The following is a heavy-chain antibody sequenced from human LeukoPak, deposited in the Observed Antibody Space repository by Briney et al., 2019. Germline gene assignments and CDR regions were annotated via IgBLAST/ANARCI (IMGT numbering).Heavy chain of an antibody. CDR2: IYPGDSDT. D-gene: IGHD3-22*01. Sequence: GESLKISCKGSGYILTNYWIAWVRQMPGKGLEWMGIIYPGDSDTRYSPSFQGQVTISVDKSINTAYLQWSSLKASDTAMYYCARRSFDYYDSSGPFDYWGQGTLVTVSS. CDR1: GYILTNYW. J-gene: IGHJ4*02. V-gene: IGHV5-51*01. CDR3: ARRSFDYYDSSGPFDY.